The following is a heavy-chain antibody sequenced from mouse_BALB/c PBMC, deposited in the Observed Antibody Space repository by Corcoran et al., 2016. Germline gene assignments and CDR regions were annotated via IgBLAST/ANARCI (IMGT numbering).Heavy chain of an antibody. CDR1: GFNIKDTY. CDR3: GRSREGNYVIY. Sequence: EVQLQQSGAELVQPGASVKLSCTASGFNIKDTYIHWVKQRPEQGLEWIGRIDPANGNTKYDPKFQGKATMTADTSSNTVYLQLSSLTSEATAVYYCGRSREGNYVIYWGQGTTLTVSS. V-gene: IGHV14-3*02. J-gene: IGHJ2*01. D-gene: IGHD2-1*01. CDR2: IDPANGNT.